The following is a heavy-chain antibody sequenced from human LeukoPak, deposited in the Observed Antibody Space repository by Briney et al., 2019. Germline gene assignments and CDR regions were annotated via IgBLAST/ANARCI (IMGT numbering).Heavy chain of an antibody. J-gene: IGHJ6*03. CDR2: IYISGST. CDR3: ARDPDYSNYQYYYYYYMDV. Sequence: PSETLSLTCAVSGGSISSGGYYWSWIRQPAGKGLEWIGHIYISGSTSYNPSLKSRVTISVDTSKNQFSLKLSSVTAADTAVYYCARDPDYSNYQYYYYYYMDVWGKGTTVTVSS. V-gene: IGHV4-61*09. D-gene: IGHD4-11*01. CDR1: GGSISSGGYY.